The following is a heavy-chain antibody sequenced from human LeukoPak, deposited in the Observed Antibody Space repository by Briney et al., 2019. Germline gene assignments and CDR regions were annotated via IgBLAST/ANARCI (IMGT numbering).Heavy chain of an antibody. CDR1: GGSISSGSYY. J-gene: IGHJ4*02. CDR2: IYTSGSI. V-gene: IGHV4-61*02. D-gene: IGHD4-17*01. CDR3: ASDRSGDYGDYEYYFDY. Sequence: SETLSLTCTVSGGSISSGSYYWGWIRQPAGKGLEWIGRIYTSGSINYNPSLKSRVTISVDTPKNQFSLKLSSVTAADTAVYYCASDRSGDYGDYEYYFDYWGQGTLVTVSS.